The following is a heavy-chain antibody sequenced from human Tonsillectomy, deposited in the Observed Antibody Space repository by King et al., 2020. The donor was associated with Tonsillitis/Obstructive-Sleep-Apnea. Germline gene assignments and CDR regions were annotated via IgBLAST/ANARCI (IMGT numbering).Heavy chain of an antibody. CDR3: ARSDTVTRYYNYYYGMNA. J-gene: IGHJ6*02. D-gene: IGHD3-10*01. V-gene: IGHV3-33*01. Sequence: HVQLVQSGGGVVQPGRSLRLSCTASGFTFSSYAMHWVRQAPGKGLEWVAVIWYDSSNKYYAESVKGRFTISRDNSKNTLYLQMNSLRAEDTALYYCARSDTVTRYYNYYYGMNAWGQGTTVTVSS. CDR1: GFTFSSYA. CDR2: IWYDSSNK.